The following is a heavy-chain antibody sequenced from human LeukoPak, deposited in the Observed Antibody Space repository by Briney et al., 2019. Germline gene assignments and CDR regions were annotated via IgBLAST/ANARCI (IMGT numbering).Heavy chain of an antibody. D-gene: IGHD2-2*01. Sequence: GGSLRLSCAASGFTFSSYWMSWVRQAPGKGLEWVANIKQDGSEKYYVDSVKGRFTISRDNAKNSRYLQMNSLRAENTAVYYCARAGYCSSTSCYYYYYYMDVWGKGTTVTVSS. CDR1: GFTFSSYW. CDR3: ARAGYCSSTSCYYYYYYMDV. J-gene: IGHJ6*03. V-gene: IGHV3-7*01. CDR2: IKQDGSEK.